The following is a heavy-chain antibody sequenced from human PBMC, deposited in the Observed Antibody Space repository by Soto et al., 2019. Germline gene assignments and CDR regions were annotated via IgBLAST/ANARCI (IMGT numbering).Heavy chain of an antibody. V-gene: IGHV1-2*02. CDR2: INPNNGGT. CDR1: GYTFTDYY. CDR3: ARDTGGHYYDSSGLFDY. J-gene: IGHJ4*02. Sequence: GASVKVSCKASGYTFTDYYIHWVRQAPGQGLEWMGWINPNNGGTNYAQEFQGRVTMTRDTSISTAYMELSRLRSDDTAIYYCARDTGGHYYDSSGLFDYWGQGTLVTVS. D-gene: IGHD3-22*01.